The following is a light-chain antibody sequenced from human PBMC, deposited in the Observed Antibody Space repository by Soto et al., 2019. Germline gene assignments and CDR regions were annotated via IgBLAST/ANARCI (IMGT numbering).Light chain of an antibody. Sequence: DLQMTQSPSSLSASVGDRVTITCQASRDISNYLNWYQQKPGNAPNLLIYDASSLQSGVPSRFSGSWSGKDFTFTISSLQPEDFATYFCQQYVDLPFTFGPGTRVD. CDR3: QQYVDLPFT. CDR1: RDISNY. V-gene: IGKV1-33*01. CDR2: DAS. J-gene: IGKJ3*01.